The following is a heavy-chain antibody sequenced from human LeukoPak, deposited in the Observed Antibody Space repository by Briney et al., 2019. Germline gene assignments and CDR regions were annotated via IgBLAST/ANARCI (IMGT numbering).Heavy chain of an antibody. D-gene: IGHD3-10*01. J-gene: IGHJ4*02. Sequence: PGGSLRLSCAASGFTFSDHYMEWVRQAPGKGLEWVGRVRIKANGYTTEYPASVKGKFTISRYDSKTSLSLQLTSLETEATAVYYCARGPVSVRGPPNYWGQGTLVTVSS. CDR2: VRIKANGYTT. V-gene: IGHV3-72*01. CDR1: GFTFSDHY. CDR3: ARGPVSVRGPPNY.